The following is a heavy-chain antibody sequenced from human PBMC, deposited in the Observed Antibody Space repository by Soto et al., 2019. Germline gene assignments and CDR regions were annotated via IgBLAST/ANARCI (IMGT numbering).Heavy chain of an antibody. J-gene: IGHJ6*02. D-gene: IGHD3-10*01. CDR2: IMPTVDSA. V-gene: IGHV1-69*01. CDR3: AVAAVREILTEQSSGMAV. CDR1: GGTLSDYA. Sequence: QVQLVQSGAEVKNPGSSVKVSCKASGGTLSDYAVSWVRQARVQGLEWMGGIMPTVDSANYAQKFQGRLTITADESTSTANMELSSLTSDDTAIYYCAVAAVREILTEQSSGMAVWGQGTTVTVSS.